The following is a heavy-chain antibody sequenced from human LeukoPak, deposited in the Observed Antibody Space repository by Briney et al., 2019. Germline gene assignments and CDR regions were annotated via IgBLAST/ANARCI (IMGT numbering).Heavy chain of an antibody. Sequence: PGGSLRLSCAAYGFTFSSYAMHWDRQAPGKGLEWVAVISYDGSNKYYADSVKGRFTISRDNSKNTLYLQMNSLRAEDTAVYYCARDGPTVTTLSGFDYWGQGTLVTVSS. V-gene: IGHV3-30-3*01. D-gene: IGHD4-17*01. CDR3: ARDGPTVTTLSGFDY. CDR1: GFTFSSYA. CDR2: ISYDGSNK. J-gene: IGHJ4*02.